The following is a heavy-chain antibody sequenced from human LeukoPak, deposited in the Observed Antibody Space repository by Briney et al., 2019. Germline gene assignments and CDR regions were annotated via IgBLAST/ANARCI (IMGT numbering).Heavy chain of an antibody. CDR2: ISIDGTNY. V-gene: IGHV3-30-3*01. J-gene: IGHJ4*02. D-gene: IGHD2-21*01. CDR1: GFAFNMYP. Sequence: GGSLRLSCEASGFAFNMYPLHWVRQAPGKGLEWVAVISIDGTNYLDANPVKGRFTISRDNPKNTVYLQMNSLGPEDTAIYFCARGLSDSPPTLDYWGQGTLVAVSS. CDR3: ARGLSDSPPTLDY.